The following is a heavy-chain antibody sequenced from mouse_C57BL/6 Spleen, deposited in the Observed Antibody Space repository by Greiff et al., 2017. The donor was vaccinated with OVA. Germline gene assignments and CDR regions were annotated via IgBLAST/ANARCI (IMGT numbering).Heavy chain of an antibody. V-gene: IGHV5-9-1*02. J-gene: IGHJ3*01. CDR1: GFTFSSYA. CDR3: TREEGYDDGAWFAY. D-gene: IGHD2-2*01. Sequence: EVQGVESGEGLVKPGGSLKLSCAASGFTFSSYAMSWVRQTPEKRLEWVAYISSGGDYIYYADTVKGRFTIPRDNARNTLYLQMSSLKSEDTAMYYGTREEGYDDGAWFAYWGQGTLVTVSA. CDR2: ISSGGDYI.